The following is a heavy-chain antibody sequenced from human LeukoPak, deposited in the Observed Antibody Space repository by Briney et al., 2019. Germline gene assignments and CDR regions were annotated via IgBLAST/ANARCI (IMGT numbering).Heavy chain of an antibody. V-gene: IGHV3-7*01. CDR1: GFTFSSYW. CDR3: AREEVTMIVVVNLYYYYGMDV. Sequence: GGSLRLSCAASGFTFSSYWMSWVRQAPGKGLEWVANIKQDGSEKYYVDSVKGRFTISRDNAKNSLYLQMNSLRAEDTAVYYCAREEVTMIVVVNLYYYYGMDVWGQGTTVTVSS. J-gene: IGHJ6*02. D-gene: IGHD3-22*01. CDR2: IKQDGSEK.